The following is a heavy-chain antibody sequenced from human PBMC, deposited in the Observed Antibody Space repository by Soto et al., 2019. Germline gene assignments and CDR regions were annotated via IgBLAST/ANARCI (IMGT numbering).Heavy chain of an antibody. CDR1: GGSISSGDYY. D-gene: IGHD6-13*01. CDR2: IYYSGST. CDR3: ARARIAAAGNFDY. J-gene: IGHJ4*02. Sequence: SETLSLTCTVSGGSISSGDYYWSWIRQPPGKGLEWIGYIYYSGSTYYNPSLKSRATISVDTSKNQFSLKLSSVTAADTAVYYCARARIAAAGNFDYWGQGTLVTVSS. V-gene: IGHV4-30-4*01.